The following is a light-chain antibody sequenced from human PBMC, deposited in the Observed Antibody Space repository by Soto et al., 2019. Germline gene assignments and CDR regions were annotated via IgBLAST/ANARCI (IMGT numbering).Light chain of an antibody. CDR2: EGS. V-gene: IGLV2-23*01. J-gene: IGLJ3*02. Sequence: QSALTQPASVSGSPGQSITISCTGTSSDVGSYNLVSWYQQHPGKAPKLMIYEGSKRPSGVSNRFSGSKSGNTASLTISGLQAEDEADYYCQSYDDTNQVFGGGTKLTVL. CDR1: SSDVGSYNL. CDR3: QSYDDTNQV.